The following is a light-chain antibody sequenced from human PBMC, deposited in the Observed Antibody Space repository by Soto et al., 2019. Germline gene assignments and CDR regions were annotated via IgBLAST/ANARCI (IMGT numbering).Light chain of an antibody. CDR1: QSVSYNC. J-gene: IGKJ4*01. CDR3: QQYNNWPPLT. V-gene: IGKV3-20*01. CDR2: GVS. Sequence: EIVLTQSPGTLSFSPGERATLTCRASQSVSYNCLAWYQQKPGQAPRLLIYGVSSRATGIPDRFSGSGSGTDFTLTISRLEPEDFAVYYCQQYNNWPPLTFGGGTKVEIK.